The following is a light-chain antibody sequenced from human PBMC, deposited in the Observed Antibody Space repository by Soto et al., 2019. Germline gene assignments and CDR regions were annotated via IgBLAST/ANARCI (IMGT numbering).Light chain of an antibody. J-gene: IGKJ2*01. CDR1: QAIRTN. CDR2: GSS. V-gene: IGKV3-15*01. Sequence: EIGMTQEPVSLSVSPGERVTLSCRASQAIRTNLAWYQQKLGQAPRLLIYGSSTRATGIPARFSGSGSGTELTITISSLQSEDFAVYYCQQYNHWPPGYTFGQGTKLEI. CDR3: QQYNHWPPGYT.